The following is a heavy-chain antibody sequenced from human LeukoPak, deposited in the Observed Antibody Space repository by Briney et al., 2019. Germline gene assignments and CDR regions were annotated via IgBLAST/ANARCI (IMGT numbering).Heavy chain of an antibody. D-gene: IGHD5-24*01. CDR2: IYYSGST. V-gene: IGHV4-59*01. Sequence: SETLSLTCTVSGGSISSYYWSWIRQPPGKGPEWIGYIYYSGSTNYNPSLKSRVTISVDTSKKQYSLKLTSVTAADTAVYYCARDRDGFNGGAFDIWGQGTMVTVSS. J-gene: IGHJ3*02. CDR1: GGSISSYY. CDR3: ARDRDGFNGGAFDI.